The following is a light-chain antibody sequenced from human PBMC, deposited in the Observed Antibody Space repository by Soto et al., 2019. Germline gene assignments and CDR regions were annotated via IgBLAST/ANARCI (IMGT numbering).Light chain of an antibody. CDR1: SSDIGRYNI. V-gene: IGLV2-14*01. CDR3: TSYTITSPYV. J-gene: IGLJ1*01. CDR2: EAT. Sequence: QSVLTQPASMSGSPGQSITISCTGTSSDIGRYNIVSWYQHHPGKAPKLIIYEATKRPSGVSYRFSGSKSGNTASLTISGLQAEDEADYYCTSYTITSPYVFGTGTKVTV.